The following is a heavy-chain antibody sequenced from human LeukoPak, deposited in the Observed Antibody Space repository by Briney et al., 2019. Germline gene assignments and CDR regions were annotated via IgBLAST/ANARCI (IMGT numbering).Heavy chain of an antibody. CDR2: IRYDGSNK. V-gene: IGHV3-30*02. J-gene: IGHJ3*02. D-gene: IGHD3-16*01. Sequence: GGSLRLSCAASGFTFSSYGMHWDRQAPGKGLEWVAFIRYDGSNKYYADSVKGRFTISRDNSKNTLYLQMNSLRAEDTAVYYCAKDGGSVRGAFDIWGQGTMVTVSS. CDR1: GFTFSSYG. CDR3: AKDGGSVRGAFDI.